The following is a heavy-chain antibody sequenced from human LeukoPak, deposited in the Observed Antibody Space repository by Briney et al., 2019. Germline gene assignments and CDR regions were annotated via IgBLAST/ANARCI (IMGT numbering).Heavy chain of an antibody. J-gene: IGHJ3*02. CDR2: MNPNSGNT. CDR3: TRGLVVLSATSWAFDI. CDR1: GYTFTSYD. Sequence: ASVKVSCKASGYTFTSYDINWMRQATGQGLEWMGWMNPNSGNTGYAQKFQARVSMTRNTSISTAYMELSSLRSEDTAVYYCTRGLVVLSATSWAFDIWGHGTMVTVSS. D-gene: IGHD2-15*01. V-gene: IGHV1-8*01.